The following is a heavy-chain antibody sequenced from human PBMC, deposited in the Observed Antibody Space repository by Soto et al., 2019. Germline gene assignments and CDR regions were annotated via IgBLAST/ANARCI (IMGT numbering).Heavy chain of an antibody. V-gene: IGHV3-9*01. J-gene: IGHJ3*02. Sequence: SLRLSCAASGFTFDDYAMHWVRQAPGKGLEWVSGISWNSGSIGYADSVKGRFTISRDNAKNSLYLQMNSLRAEDTALYYCAKDSYGDYVGAFDIWGQGTMVTVSS. CDR3: AKDSYGDYVGAFDI. CDR2: ISWNSGSI. D-gene: IGHD4-17*01. CDR1: GFTFDDYA.